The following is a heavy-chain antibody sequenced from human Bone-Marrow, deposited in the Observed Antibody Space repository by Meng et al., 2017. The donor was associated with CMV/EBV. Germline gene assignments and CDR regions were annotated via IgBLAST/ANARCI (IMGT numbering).Heavy chain of an antibody. CDR1: GFTFSSYG. Sequence: GESLKISCAASGFTFSSYGMHWVRQAPGKGLEWVSYISSSTNTIYYADSVKGRFTISRDNAKNSLYLQMNSLRAEDTAVYFCARWGSFDKWGQGTLVTVSS. CDR2: ISSSTNTI. D-gene: IGHD7-27*01. CDR3: ARWGSFDK. J-gene: IGHJ4*02. V-gene: IGHV3-48*01.